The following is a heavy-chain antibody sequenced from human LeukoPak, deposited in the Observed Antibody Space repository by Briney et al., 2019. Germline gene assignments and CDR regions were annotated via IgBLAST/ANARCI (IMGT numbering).Heavy chain of an antibody. Sequence: SETLSLTCTVSGGSIRSGAYYWSWIRQPPGKGLEWIGYIYYSGSTYYNPSLKSRVTISVDTSKNQFSLRLSSVTAADTAVYYCARHYCSSTSCYFGWNYADYWGQGTLVTVSS. V-gene: IGHV4-30-4*01. CDR2: IYYSGST. D-gene: IGHD2-2*01. CDR1: GGSIRSGAYY. CDR3: ARHYCSSTSCYFGWNYADY. J-gene: IGHJ4*02.